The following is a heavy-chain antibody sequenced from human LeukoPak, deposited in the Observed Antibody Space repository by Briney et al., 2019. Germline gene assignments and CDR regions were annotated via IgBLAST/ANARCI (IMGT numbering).Heavy chain of an antibody. D-gene: IGHD3-9*01. V-gene: IGHV4-39*01. J-gene: IGHJ5*02. Sequence: SETLSLTCTVSGGSISSSSYYWGWIRQPPGKGLEGIGSIYYSGSTYYNPSLKSRVTISVDTSKNQFSLKLSSVTAADTAVYYCARRSYDILTGYYDNWFDPWGQGTLVTVSS. CDR1: GGSISSSSYY. CDR3: ARRSYDILTGYYDNWFDP. CDR2: IYYSGST.